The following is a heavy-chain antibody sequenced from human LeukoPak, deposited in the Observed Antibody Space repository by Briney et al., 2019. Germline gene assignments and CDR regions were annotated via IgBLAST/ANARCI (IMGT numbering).Heavy chain of an antibody. CDR3: AVAYYYGSGDAFDI. J-gene: IGHJ3*02. CDR1: GFTFRSYS. V-gene: IGHV3-21*01. D-gene: IGHD3-10*01. CDR2: INSDSNYI. Sequence: GGSLRLSCAASGFTFRSYSMNWVRQAPGKGLEWVSSINSDSNYIYYADSVQGRFTISRDDAKNSLYLQMNSLRAEDTAVYYCAVAYYYGSGDAFDIWGQGTKVTVSS.